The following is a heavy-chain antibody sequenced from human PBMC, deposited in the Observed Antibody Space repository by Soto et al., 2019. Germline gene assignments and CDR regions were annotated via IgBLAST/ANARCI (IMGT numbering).Heavy chain of an antibody. CDR3: ARDVLTVAGTDAFDI. Sequence: QVQLVQSGAEVKKPGASVKVSCEASGYSFSTYYLHWVRQAPGQGLVWMGLINPGGDSTSYAQKFQGRVTMTRDTSTSTVYMELSSLRSDDTAVYYCARDVLTVAGTDAFDIWGQGTMVAVSS. CDR2: INPGGDST. J-gene: IGHJ3*02. CDR1: GYSFSTYY. D-gene: IGHD6-19*01. V-gene: IGHV1-46*01.